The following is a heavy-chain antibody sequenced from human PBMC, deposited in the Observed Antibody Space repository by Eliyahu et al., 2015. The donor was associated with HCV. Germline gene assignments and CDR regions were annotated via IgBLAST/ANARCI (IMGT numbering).Heavy chain of an antibody. CDR2: ISGSSEWVSIISGSGGRT. D-gene: IGHD2-2*01. CDR3: AKQRGTSTSSFDH. V-gene: IGHV3-23*01. CDR1: GFTFXSYA. J-gene: IGHJ5*02. Sequence: EVQLLESGGGLVQPGGSLRLSCAASGFTFXSYAMXWVRRAPGKGXEWVSTISGSSEWVSIISGSGGRTYYADSVKGRFTISRDSSKNILYLHVNSLRADDTAVYYCAKQRGTSTSSFDHWGQGTLVTVSS.